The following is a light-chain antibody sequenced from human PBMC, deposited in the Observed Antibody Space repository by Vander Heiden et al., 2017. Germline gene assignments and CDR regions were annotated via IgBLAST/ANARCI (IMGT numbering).Light chain of an antibody. V-gene: IGLV2-8*01. CDR2: DVN. CDR1: SGDIGAYNT. CDR3: TSYAGNNNLV. J-gene: IGLJ2*01. Sequence: QSALHQPPSASGSPGQSVTISCAGTSGDIGAYNTVSWLQHHPGKAPKLVIYDVNKRPSGVPGRFSASKSGNTASLTVSGLQDDDEADYYCTSYAGNNNLVFGGGTTLTV.